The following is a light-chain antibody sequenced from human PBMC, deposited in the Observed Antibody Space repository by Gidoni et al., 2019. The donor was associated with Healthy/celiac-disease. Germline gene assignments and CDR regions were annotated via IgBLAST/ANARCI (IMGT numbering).Light chain of an antibody. V-gene: IGKV1-5*01. CDR3: QQYNSYPWT. Sequence: DIQMTQSPSTLSASVGDRVTITCRASQSISSWLAWYQQKPEKAPKLLIYDASSLESGVPSRFSGSGSGTEFTLTISSLQPDDFATYYCQQYNSYPWTFGQXTKVEIK. J-gene: IGKJ1*01. CDR1: QSISSW. CDR2: DAS.